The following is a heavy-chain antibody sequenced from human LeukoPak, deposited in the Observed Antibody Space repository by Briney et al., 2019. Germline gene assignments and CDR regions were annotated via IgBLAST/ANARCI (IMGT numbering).Heavy chain of an antibody. Sequence: ASVKVSCKASGYTFTDYYMHWVRQAPGQGLEWMGWINPSSGGTNYAQKFQGRVTMTRDTSISTAYMELSRLRSDDTAVYYCARVDTAMVPYFDYWGQGTLVTVSS. CDR3: ARVDTAMVPYFDY. CDR1: GYTFTDYY. CDR2: INPSSGGT. J-gene: IGHJ4*02. D-gene: IGHD5-18*01. V-gene: IGHV1-2*02.